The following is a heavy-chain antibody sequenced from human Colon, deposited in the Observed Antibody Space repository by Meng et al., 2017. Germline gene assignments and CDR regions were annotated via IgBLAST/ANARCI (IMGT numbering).Heavy chain of an antibody. J-gene: IGHJ4*02. CDR2: ISYDGSNK. CDR1: GFTFSSYA. CDR3: ARDDDSSGYYPHY. V-gene: IGHV3-30*04. Sequence: GGSLRLSCAASGFTFSSYAMHWVRQAPGKGLEWVAVISYDGSNKYYADSVKGRFTISRDNSKNTLYLQMNSLRAEDTAVSYCARDDDSSGYYPHYWGQGTLVTVSS. D-gene: IGHD3-22*01.